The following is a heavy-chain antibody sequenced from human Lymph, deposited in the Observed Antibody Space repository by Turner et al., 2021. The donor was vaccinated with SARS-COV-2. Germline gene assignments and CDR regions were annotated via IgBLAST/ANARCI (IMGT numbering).Heavy chain of an antibody. CDR2: ISGSGGST. D-gene: IGHD2-2*01. CDR3: AKGGGWGYQLGVYFDY. V-gene: IGHV3-23*01. Sequence: EVQLLESGGGLVQPGGYLRLYCAASGFTFSSYAMSWVRQAPEKGLEWVSAISGSGGSTYSADSVKGRFTISRDNSKNTRYLQMNSLRAEDTAVYYCAKGGGWGYQLGVYFDYWGQGTLVTVSS. J-gene: IGHJ4*02. CDR1: GFTFSSYA.